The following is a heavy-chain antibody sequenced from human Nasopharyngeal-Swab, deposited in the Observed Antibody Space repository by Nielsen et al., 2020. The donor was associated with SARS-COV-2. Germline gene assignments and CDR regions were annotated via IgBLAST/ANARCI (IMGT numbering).Heavy chain of an antibody. J-gene: IGHJ4*02. CDR3: ARRVGWFGESYFDS. CDR1: GGTITSYY. V-gene: IGHV4-59*08. D-gene: IGHD3-10*01. Sequence: SETLSLTCNVSGGTITSYYWGWIRQPPGQGLEWMGYISYSGSTNYSPSLESRVTISLDTSKNQFSLKLSSVTAADTAVYYCARRVGWFGESYFDSWGQGVLVSVSS. CDR2: ISYSGST.